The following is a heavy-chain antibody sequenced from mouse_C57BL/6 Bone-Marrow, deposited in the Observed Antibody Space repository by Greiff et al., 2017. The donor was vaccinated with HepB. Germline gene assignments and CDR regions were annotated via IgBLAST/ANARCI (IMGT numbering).Heavy chain of an antibody. CDR1: GYTFTGYW. CDR2: ILPGSGST. D-gene: IGHD2-1*01. V-gene: IGHV1-9*01. Sequence: VKLVESGAELMKPGASVKLSCKATGYTFTGYWIEWVKQRPGHGLEWIGEILPGSGSTNYNEKFKGKATFTADTSSNTAYMQLSSLTTEDSAIYYCARYLYYGNYGAYAMDYWGQGTSVTVSS. J-gene: IGHJ4*01. CDR3: ARYLYYGNYGAYAMDY.